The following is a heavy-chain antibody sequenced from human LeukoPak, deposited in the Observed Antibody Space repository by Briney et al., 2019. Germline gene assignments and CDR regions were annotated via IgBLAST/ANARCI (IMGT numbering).Heavy chain of an antibody. D-gene: IGHD2-2*01. CDR2: INPNSGGT. CDR3: ARLMLELGGYAVDY. Sequence: GASVKVSCKAAGYTITGYYMHWVRQAPGQGLEWMGWINPNSGGTNYAQKFQGRVTMTRDTSISTAYMELSRLRSDDTAVYYCARLMLELGGYAVDYWGQGTLVTVSS. V-gene: IGHV1-2*02. J-gene: IGHJ4*02. CDR1: GYTITGYY.